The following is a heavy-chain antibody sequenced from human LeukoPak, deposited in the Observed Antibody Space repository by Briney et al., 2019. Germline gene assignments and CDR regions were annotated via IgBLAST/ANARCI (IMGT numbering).Heavy chain of an antibody. V-gene: IGHV4-59*12. Sequence: SETLSLTCTVSGGSISSYYWSWIRQPPGKGLEWIGYIYYSGSTNYNPSLKSRVTISVDKSKNQFSLKLSSVTAADTAVYYCARATVTIGFDYWGQGTLVTVSS. CDR1: GGSISSYY. J-gene: IGHJ4*02. CDR3: ARATVTIGFDY. CDR2: IYYSGST. D-gene: IGHD4-17*01.